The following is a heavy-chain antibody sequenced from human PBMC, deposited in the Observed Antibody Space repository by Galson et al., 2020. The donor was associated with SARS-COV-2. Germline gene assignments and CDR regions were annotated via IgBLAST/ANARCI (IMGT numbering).Heavy chain of an antibody. CDR1: GFTFSSYA. J-gene: IGHJ6*03. V-gene: IGHV3-30*01. Sequence: SLKISCAASGFTFSSYAMHWVRQAPGKGLEWVAVISYDGSNKYYADSVKGRFTISRDNSKNTLYLQMNSLRAEDTAVYYCARDGKDYDFWSGYFSPRDYYYYYYMDVWGKGTTVTVSS. CDR3: ARDGKDYDFWSGYFSPRDYYYYYYMDV. CDR2: ISYDGSNK. D-gene: IGHD3-3*01.